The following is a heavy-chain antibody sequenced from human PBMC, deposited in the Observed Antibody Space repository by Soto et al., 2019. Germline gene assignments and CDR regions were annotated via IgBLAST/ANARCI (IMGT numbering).Heavy chain of an antibody. V-gene: IGHV1-18*01. Sequence: QVQLVQSGAEVKKPGASVKVSCKASGYTFTSYGISWVRQAPGQGHEWMGWISAYNANTNYAQKHQGRDTMTTTTSTSTAYMELRSLRSDDTAGYYCARDGDRGAAAVYWGQGTLVTVSS. CDR1: GYTFTSYG. CDR3: ARDGDRGAAAVY. J-gene: IGHJ4*02. D-gene: IGHD6-13*01. CDR2: ISAYNANT.